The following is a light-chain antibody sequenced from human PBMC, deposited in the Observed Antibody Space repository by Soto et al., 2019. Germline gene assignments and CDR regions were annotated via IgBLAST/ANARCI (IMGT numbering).Light chain of an antibody. V-gene: IGLV2-8*01. CDR3: SSYAGSNNVV. Sequence: QSVLTQPPSASGSPGQSVTLSCTGTSSDVGGYNYVSWYQQHPGKAPKLMIYEVSKRPSGVPDRFSGSKSGNTASLTVSGLQAEEEADYYCSSYAGSNNVVFGGGTKLTVL. J-gene: IGLJ2*01. CDR2: EVS. CDR1: SSDVGGYNY.